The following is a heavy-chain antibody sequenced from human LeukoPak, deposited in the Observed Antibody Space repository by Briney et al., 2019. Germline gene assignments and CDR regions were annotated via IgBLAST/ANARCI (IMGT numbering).Heavy chain of an antibody. V-gene: IGHV4-59*01. CDR1: GGSISSYY. D-gene: IGHD3-22*01. CDR2: IYYSGST. Sequence: SETLSLTCTVSGGSISSYYWSWIRQPPGKGLEWIGYIYYSGSTNYNPSLKSRVTISVDTSKNQFSLKLSSVTAADTAVYYCAREEGDSSGYYNWFDPWGQGTLVTVSS. CDR3: AREEGDSSGYYNWFDP. J-gene: IGHJ5*02.